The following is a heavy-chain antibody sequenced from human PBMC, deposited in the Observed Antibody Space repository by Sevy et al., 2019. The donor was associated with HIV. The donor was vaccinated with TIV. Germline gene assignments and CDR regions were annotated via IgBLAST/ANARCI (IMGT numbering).Heavy chain of an antibody. Sequence: ASVKVSCKASGYTFTGYYMHWVRQAPGQGLEWMGRINPTSGGTNYAKKFQGRVTMTRETSIRTAYMELSRLRSDDTAVYYCASSLYSSGLIDYWGQGTLVTVSS. V-gene: IGHV1-2*06. CDR2: INPTSGGT. D-gene: IGHD6-19*01. CDR1: GYTFTGYY. J-gene: IGHJ4*02. CDR3: ASSLYSSGLIDY.